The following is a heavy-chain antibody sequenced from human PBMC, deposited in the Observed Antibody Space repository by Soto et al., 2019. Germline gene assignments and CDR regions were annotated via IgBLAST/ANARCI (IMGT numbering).Heavy chain of an antibody. V-gene: IGHV3-23*01. CDR3: VKDTYYDSSGYFSRPTFDY. Sequence: PGGSLRLSCAASGFTFSSYAMSWVRQAPGKGLEWVSAISGSGGSTYYADSVKGRFTISRDNSKNTLYLQMNSLRAEDTAVYYCVKDTYYDSSGYFSRPTFDYWGQGTLVTVSS. CDR1: GFTFSSYA. CDR2: ISGSGGST. D-gene: IGHD3-22*01. J-gene: IGHJ4*02.